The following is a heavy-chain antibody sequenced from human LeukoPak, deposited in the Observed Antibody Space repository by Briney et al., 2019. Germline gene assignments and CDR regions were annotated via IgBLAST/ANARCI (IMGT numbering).Heavy chain of an antibody. CDR3: AKGVYGGTNYYMDV. J-gene: IGHJ6*03. Sequence: PGGSLRLSCAASGFTFTNYGMSWVRQAPGKGLEWVSHISGRGDTTYYAESVKGRFTISRDNSRNTLNLQMNSLRAEDTAIYYCAKGVYGGTNYYMDVWGKGTTVTISS. D-gene: IGHD4-23*01. CDR2: ISGRGDTT. V-gene: IGHV3-23*01. CDR1: GFTFTNYG.